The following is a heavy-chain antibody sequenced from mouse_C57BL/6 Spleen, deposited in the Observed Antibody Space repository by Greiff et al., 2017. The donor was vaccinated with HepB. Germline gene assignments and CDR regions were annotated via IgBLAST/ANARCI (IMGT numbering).Heavy chain of an antibody. CDR3: ARSWDRGFYAMDY. Sequence: EVKLQESGGGLVKPGGSLKLSCAASGFTFSDYGMHWVRQAPEKGLEWVAYISSGSSTIYYADTVKGRFTISRDNAKNTLFLQMTSLRSEDTAMYYCARSWDRGFYAMDYWGQGTSVTVSS. CDR2: ISSGSSTI. V-gene: IGHV5-17*01. J-gene: IGHJ4*01. CDR1: GFTFSDYG. D-gene: IGHD4-1*01.